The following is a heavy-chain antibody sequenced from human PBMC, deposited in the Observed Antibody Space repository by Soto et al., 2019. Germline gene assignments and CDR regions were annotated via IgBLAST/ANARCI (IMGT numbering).Heavy chain of an antibody. CDR3: ATYCSSPSCRSY. CDR1: GFTCSDYW. CDR2: IKEDGSEK. Sequence: GRSLRLSCVASGFTCSDYWMTWVRQAPGKGLEWVANIKEDGSEKYYGDSVKGRFSISRDNAANSLYLQLKYLGAEDTAVYYCATYCSSPSCRSYWGQGTLVTVSS. J-gene: IGHJ1*01. V-gene: IGHV3-7*05. D-gene: IGHD2-2*01.